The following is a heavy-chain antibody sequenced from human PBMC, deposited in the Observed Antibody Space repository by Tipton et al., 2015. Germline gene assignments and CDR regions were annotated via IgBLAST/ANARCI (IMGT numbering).Heavy chain of an antibody. CDR3: ARDYYDYNDSSGYYLGWFDP. D-gene: IGHD3-22*01. Sequence: QSGPEVKKPGASVKVSCKTSGYAFTPYGISWVRQAPGQGLEWMGWISGHNGNTNYAQKLQGRVTMTTDTSTSTTYMELRRLRSDDTAVYYCARDYYDYNDSSGYYLGWFDPWGQGTLVTVSS. J-gene: IGHJ5*02. V-gene: IGHV1-18*01. CDR2: ISGHNGNT. CDR1: GYAFTPYG.